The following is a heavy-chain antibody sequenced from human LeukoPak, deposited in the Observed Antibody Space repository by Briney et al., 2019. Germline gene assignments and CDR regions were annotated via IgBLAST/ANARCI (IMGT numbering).Heavy chain of an antibody. V-gene: IGHV3-23*01. CDR3: AEKFSTGLDP. CDR2: ISGRGRST. Sequence: GGSLRLSCAASGFTFSSYAMSWVRQAPGKWLDWVSDISGRGRSTYYADSVKGRFTISRDNSKNTLYLQMNTLRAEDTAVYYCAEKFSTGLDPWGQGTLVTVSS. CDR1: GFTFSSYA. J-gene: IGHJ5*02. D-gene: IGHD2-2*01.